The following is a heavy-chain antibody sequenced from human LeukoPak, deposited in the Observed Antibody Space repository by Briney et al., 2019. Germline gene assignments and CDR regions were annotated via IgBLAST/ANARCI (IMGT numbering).Heavy chain of an antibody. CDR2: MYNSGST. CDR1: GGAIRSYY. CDR3: ARGAQQLPYYFDY. V-gene: IGHV4-59*01. J-gene: IGHJ4*01. D-gene: IGHD4-11*01. Sequence: SETLSLTCTVSGGAIRSYYWSWTRQPPGKGLEWIGYMYNSGSTNYNPSLKSRVTISVDTSKNQFSLKLSSVTAADTAVYYCARGAQQLPYYFDYWGQGILVTVSS.